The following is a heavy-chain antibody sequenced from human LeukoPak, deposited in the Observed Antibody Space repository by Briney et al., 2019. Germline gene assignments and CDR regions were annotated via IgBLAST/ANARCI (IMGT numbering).Heavy chain of an antibody. CDR2: IYYSGST. D-gene: IGHD5-18*01. J-gene: IGHJ3*02. CDR3: ARVGYSYGSPDAFDI. V-gene: IGHV4-59*01. CDR1: GGSISSYY. Sequence: PSETLSLTCTVSGGSISSYYWSLIRQPPGKGLEWIGYIYYSGSTNYNPSLKSRVTISVDTSKNQFSLKLSSVTAADTAVYYCARVGYSYGSPDAFDIWGQGTMVTVSS.